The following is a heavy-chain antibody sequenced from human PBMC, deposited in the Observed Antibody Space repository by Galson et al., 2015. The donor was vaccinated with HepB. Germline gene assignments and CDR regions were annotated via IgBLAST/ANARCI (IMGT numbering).Heavy chain of an antibody. D-gene: IGHD3-3*01. Sequence: SLRLSCAASGFTFSSYAMSWVRQAPGKGLEWVSAISGSGGSTYYADSVKGRFTISRDNSKNTLYLQMNGLRAEDTAVYYCAKSAGRKDFWSGDFDYWGQGTLVTVSS. CDR1: GFTFSSYA. CDR2: ISGSGGST. V-gene: IGHV3-23*01. J-gene: IGHJ4*02. CDR3: AKSAGRKDFWSGDFDY.